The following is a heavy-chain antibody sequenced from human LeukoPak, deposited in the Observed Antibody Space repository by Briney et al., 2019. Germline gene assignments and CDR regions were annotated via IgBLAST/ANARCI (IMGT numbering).Heavy chain of an antibody. D-gene: IGHD2-8*01. CDR2: TGTAGDT. V-gene: IGHV3-13*01. CDR3: ARQNRNGFDY. Sequence: PGGSLRLSCAASGFTFSTYDFHWFGKTPGKGLEWVSATGTAGDTWYSGSVKGRFTISRENAKSSMYLQMNSLRAGDTAVYYCARQNRNGFDYWGQGTLVTVSS. J-gene: IGHJ4*02. CDR1: GFTFSTYD.